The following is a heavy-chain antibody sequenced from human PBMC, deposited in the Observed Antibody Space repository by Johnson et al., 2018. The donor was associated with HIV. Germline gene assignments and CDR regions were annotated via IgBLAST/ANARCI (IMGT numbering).Heavy chain of an antibody. CDR1: GLTVSSNY. CDR2: IHGGGRT. Sequence: VKLVESGGGLVQPGASLTLSCAASGLTVSSNYMSWVRQAPGKGLEWVAVIHGGGRTFYADSVRGRFTISGDTSKNTMYVHMSSLRAEDTAVYYCAKGQGADGGPDGFDIWGQGTMVTVSS. D-gene: IGHD4-23*01. CDR3: AKGQGADGGPDGFDI. J-gene: IGHJ3*02. V-gene: IGHV3-66*02.